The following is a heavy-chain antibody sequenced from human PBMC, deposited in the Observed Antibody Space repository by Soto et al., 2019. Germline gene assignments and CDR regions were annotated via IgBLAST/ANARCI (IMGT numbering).Heavy chain of an antibody. CDR3: EKHSSGYEY. J-gene: IGHJ4*02. Sequence: PSETMSFTCTVSRGSMSSNYLSWLGQPPRKGMELIGYIYYSGTTYANPSLKSRDTISVETSKNQFSLQLQFVTAAVTAVYYGEKHSSGYEYWGQGTLVTVSS. D-gene: IGHD3-22*01. CDR1: RGSMSSNY. CDR2: IYYSGTT. V-gene: IGHV4-59*01.